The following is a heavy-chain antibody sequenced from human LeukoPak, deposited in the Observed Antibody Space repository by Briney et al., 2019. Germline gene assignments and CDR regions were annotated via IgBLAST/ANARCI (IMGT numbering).Heavy chain of an antibody. CDR3: DSSRDRYDILTGYYIGNWFDP. CDR2: IYYCGST. J-gene: IGHJ5*02. V-gene: IGHV4-30-4*01. CDR1: GGSISSGDYY. Sequence: PSETLSLICTVSGGSISSGDYYWSWIRQPPGKGLEWIGYIYYCGSTYYNPSLKSRVDISVDTSKNQFSLNLSSVPAADTAVYYCDSSRDRYDILTGYYIGNWFDPWRQGTLVTVSS. D-gene: IGHD3-9*01.